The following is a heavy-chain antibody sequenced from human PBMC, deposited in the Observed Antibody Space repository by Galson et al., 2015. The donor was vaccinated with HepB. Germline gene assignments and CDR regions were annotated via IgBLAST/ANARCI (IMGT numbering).Heavy chain of an antibody. CDR3: ARAEFWSGFGWFDP. D-gene: IGHD3-3*01. V-gene: IGHV1-46*01. Sequence: SVKVSCKASGYIFTSYEVHWVRQAPGQGLEWMGIINPSGGSTSYAQKFQGRVTMTRDTSTTTVYMELSSLRSEDTAVYYCARAEFWSGFGWFDPWGQGTLVTASS. CDR1: GYIFTSYE. CDR2: INPSGGST. J-gene: IGHJ5*02.